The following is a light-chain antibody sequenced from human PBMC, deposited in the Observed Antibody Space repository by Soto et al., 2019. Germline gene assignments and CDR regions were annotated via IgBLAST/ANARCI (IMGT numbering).Light chain of an antibody. J-gene: IGKJ2*03. Sequence: EIVLTQSPGTLSLSLGERATLSCRASQSVSSNYLAWYQQKPGQAPRLLIYGTSSRATGIPDRFSGSGSGTDFTLSIRRLEPEDFAVYYCQQYGNGNSPRYSFGQGTRLEIK. CDR3: QQYGNGNSPRYS. CDR1: QSVSSNY. CDR2: GTS. V-gene: IGKV3-20*01.